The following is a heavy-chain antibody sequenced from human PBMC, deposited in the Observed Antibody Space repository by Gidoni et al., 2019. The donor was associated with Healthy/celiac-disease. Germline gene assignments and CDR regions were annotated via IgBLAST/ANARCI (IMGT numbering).Heavy chain of an antibody. J-gene: IGHJ6*02. Sequence: EVQLVESGGGLVKPGGSLRLSCAASGFTFSSYSMNWVRQAPGKGLEWVSSISSSSSYIYYADSVKGRFTISRDNAKNSLYLQMNSLRAEDTAVYYCASNRFCGGDCLYYYYYGMDVWGQGTTVTVSS. D-gene: IGHD2-21*02. CDR1: GFTFSSYS. CDR3: ASNRFCGGDCLYYYYYGMDV. CDR2: ISSSSSYI. V-gene: IGHV3-21*01.